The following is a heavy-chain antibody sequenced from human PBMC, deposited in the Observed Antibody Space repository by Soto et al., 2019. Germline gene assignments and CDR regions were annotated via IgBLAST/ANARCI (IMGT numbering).Heavy chain of an antibody. J-gene: IGHJ6*03. D-gene: IGHD3-3*01. Sequence: EVQLVESGGGLVQPGGSLKLSCAASGFTFSGSAMHWVRQASGKGLEWVGRIRSKGNNYATAYGASLKGRFTISRDDSKNTAYLQMHSLNTWDTAVYYWSRQASDFWSCKPQYYMDVWGKGTTVTFSS. CDR3: SRQASDFWSCKPQYYMDV. CDR2: IRSKGNNYAT. V-gene: IGHV3-73*01. CDR1: GFTFSGSA.